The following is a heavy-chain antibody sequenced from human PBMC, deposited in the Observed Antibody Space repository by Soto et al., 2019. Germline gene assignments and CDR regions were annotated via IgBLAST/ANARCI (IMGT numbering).Heavy chain of an antibody. Sequence: QVQLQESGPGLVKPSQTLSLICSVSGDSITGRGYYWSWIRQHPGKGLEWIGYIYYNSNNYYRPALRSRVTMSLDTSKNQFTLKLSSVTAADTAVYYCARGPSSLPLRKFFFDFWGQGSLVTVSS. D-gene: IGHD6-6*01. V-gene: IGHV4-31*02. CDR1: GDSITGRGYY. J-gene: IGHJ4*02. CDR3: ARGPSSLPLRKFFFDF. CDR2: IYYNSNN.